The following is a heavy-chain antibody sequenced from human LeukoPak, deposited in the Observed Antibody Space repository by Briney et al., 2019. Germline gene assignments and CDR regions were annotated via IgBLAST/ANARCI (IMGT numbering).Heavy chain of an antibody. CDR2: IYYSGST. V-gene: IGHV4-39*01. CDR3: AKNSGSYRFGFDI. Sequence: MPSETLSLTCTVSGGSISSSSYYWGWIRQPPGKGLEWIGSIYYSGSTYYNPSLKSRVTISVDTSKNQFSLKLSSVTAADTAVYYCAKNSGSYRFGFDIWGQGTMVTVSS. CDR1: GGSISSSSYY. J-gene: IGHJ3*02. D-gene: IGHD1-26*01.